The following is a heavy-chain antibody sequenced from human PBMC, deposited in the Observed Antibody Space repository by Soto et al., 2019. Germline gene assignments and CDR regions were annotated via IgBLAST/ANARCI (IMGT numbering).Heavy chain of an antibody. V-gene: IGHV3-48*03. Sequence: EVQLVESGGGLVQPGGSLRLSCAVSGFTFSSSEMYWVRQAPGKGLEWISYIHPSGQPIFYADSVKGRFTISRDNANHSLFLQINSLRAEDTAVYYCARRASRWGQGTMVTVSS. CDR3: ARRASR. J-gene: IGHJ3*01. D-gene: IGHD1-26*01. CDR1: GFTFSSSE. CDR2: IHPSGQPI.